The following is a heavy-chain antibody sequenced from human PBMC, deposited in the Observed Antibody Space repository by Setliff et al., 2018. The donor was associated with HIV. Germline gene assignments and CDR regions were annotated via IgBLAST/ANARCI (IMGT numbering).Heavy chain of an antibody. Sequence: PGESLKISCGASGFTFSGSPMHWVRQASGKGLEWLGRIKDRTDNYATAYAASVKGRFTIFRDDSANTAYLQINSLEIEDTAVYYCTRPQYIYENGGSDYWGQGTLVTVSS. CDR3: TRPQYIYENGGSDY. J-gene: IGHJ4*02. CDR2: IKDRTDNYAT. V-gene: IGHV3-73*01. D-gene: IGHD3-22*01. CDR1: GFTFSGSP.